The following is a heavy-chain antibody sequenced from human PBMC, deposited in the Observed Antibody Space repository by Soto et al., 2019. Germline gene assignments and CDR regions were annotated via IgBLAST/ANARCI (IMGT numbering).Heavy chain of an antibody. CDR1: GFSLSTSGMR. CDR3: SRTRSDYDSSGLDY. CDR2: IDWDEDR. Sequence: GSGPTLVNPTETLTLTCTFSGFSLSTSGMRVSWIRQAPGKALEWLARIDWDEDRFYSTSLKTRLTISKDTSKNQVVLTMTKMDPVDTATYYCSRTRSDYDSSGLDYWGQGILVTVSS. J-gene: IGHJ4*02. V-gene: IGHV2-70*04. D-gene: IGHD3-22*01.